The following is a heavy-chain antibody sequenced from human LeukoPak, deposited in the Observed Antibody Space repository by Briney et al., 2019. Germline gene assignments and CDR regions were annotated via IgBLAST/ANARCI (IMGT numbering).Heavy chain of an antibody. CDR2: INPNSGGT. CDR3: ARGATSQYSGYDVGDY. CDR1: GYTFTGYY. J-gene: IGHJ4*02. V-gene: IGHV1-2*02. Sequence: GASVKVSCKASGYTFTGYYMHWVRQAPGQGLEWMGWINPNSGGTNYAQKFQGRVTMTRDTSISTAYMELSRLRSDDTAVYYCARGATSQYSGYDVGDYWGQGTLVTVSS. D-gene: IGHD5-12*01.